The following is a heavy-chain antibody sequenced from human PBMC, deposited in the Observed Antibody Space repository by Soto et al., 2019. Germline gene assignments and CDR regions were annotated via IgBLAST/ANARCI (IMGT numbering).Heavy chain of an antibody. J-gene: IGHJ4*02. V-gene: IGHV5-51*01. D-gene: IGHD5-18*01. CDR1: GYNFNTYW. Sequence: GESLKISCTGSGYNFNTYWIGWVRQMPGKGLEWMGIIYPGDFDTRYSQSFQGHLTMSVDKSINTAYLQWSSLETSDTAMYYCARLLGYSYGYQEFFDSWGQGTPVTVSS. CDR2: IYPGDFDT. CDR3: ARLLGYSYGYQEFFDS.